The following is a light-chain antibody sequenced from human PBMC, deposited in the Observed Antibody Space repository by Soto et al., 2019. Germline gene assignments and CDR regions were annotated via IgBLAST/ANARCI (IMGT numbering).Light chain of an antibody. J-gene: IGKJ3*01. Sequence: DIQMTQSPTSLSASVGDRVTITCRASQGIRNFVAWYQQKPGKAPKLLLYAASTLQSGVPSRFSGSGYGTDFALTINSLQPEDVATYSCQKYSSVPVFGPGTKVEIK. CDR3: QKYSSVPV. CDR2: AAS. CDR1: QGIRNF. V-gene: IGKV1-27*01.